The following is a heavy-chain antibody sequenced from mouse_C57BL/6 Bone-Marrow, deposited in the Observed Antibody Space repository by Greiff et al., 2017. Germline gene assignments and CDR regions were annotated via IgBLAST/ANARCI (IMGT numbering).Heavy chain of an antibody. CDR3: AGEVLVRDFDV. Sequence: QVQLQQPGAELVMPGASVKLSCKASGYTFTSYWMHWVKQRPGQGLEWIGEIDPSDSYTNYNQKFKGKSTLTVDKSSSTAYMQLSSLTSEDSAVYYCAGEVLVRDFDVWGTGTTVTVSS. CDR1: GYTFTSYW. J-gene: IGHJ1*03. D-gene: IGHD2-1*01. CDR2: IDPSDSYT. V-gene: IGHV1-69*01.